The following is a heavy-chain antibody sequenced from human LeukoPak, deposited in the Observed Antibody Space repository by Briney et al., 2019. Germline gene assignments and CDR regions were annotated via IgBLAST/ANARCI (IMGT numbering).Heavy chain of an antibody. CDR1: GYSISSGYY. D-gene: IGHD3-10*01. CDR3: ARHSNGYYGSSKRPFDY. Sequence: SETLSLTCTVSGYSISSGYYWGWIRQPPGKGLEWIGSIYHSGSTNYNPSLKSRVTISVDTSKNQFSLKLSSVTAADTAVYYCARHSNGYYGSSKRPFDYWGQGTLVTVSS. CDR2: IYHSGST. V-gene: IGHV4-38-2*02. J-gene: IGHJ4*02.